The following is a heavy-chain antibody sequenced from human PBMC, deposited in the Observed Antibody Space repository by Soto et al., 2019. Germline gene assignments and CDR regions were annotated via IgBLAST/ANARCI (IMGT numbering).Heavy chain of an antibody. J-gene: IGHJ4*02. V-gene: IGHV4-59*11. CDR1: GGSITSHY. Sequence: LSLTCTVSGGSITSHYWSWIRQPPGKGLEWIGYISYSGSTNYNPSLKSRVTISVDTSKNQLSLKLSSVTAADTAVYYCARVYSSSWHQNFLDCWGQGTLVTVSS. CDR3: ARVYSSSWHQNFLDC. D-gene: IGHD6-13*01. CDR2: ISYSGST.